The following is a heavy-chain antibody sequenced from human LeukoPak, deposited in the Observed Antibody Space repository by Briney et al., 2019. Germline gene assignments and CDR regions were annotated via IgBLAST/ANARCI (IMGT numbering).Heavy chain of an antibody. CDR3: ARVAASPYSGSCSEAFDI. V-gene: IGHV3-23*01. J-gene: IGHJ3*02. D-gene: IGHD1-26*01. CDR2: ISGSGGST. Sequence: GGSLRLSCAASGFTFSSYAMSWVRQAPGKGLEWVSAISGSGGSTYYADSVKGRFTISRDNSKNTLYLQMNSLRAEDTAVYYCARVAASPYSGSCSEAFDIWGQGTMVTVSS. CDR1: GFTFSSYA.